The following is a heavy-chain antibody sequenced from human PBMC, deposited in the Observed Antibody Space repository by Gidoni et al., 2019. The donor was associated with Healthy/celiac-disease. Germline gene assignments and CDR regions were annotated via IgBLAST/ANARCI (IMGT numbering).Heavy chain of an antibody. CDR3: ATDRGAMSRLDWFDN. V-gene: IGHV3-23*01. CDR1: GFTFSRYA. Sequence: VQLLESGGVLVQPGGSLRLSCAASGFTFSRYAMRWVRPAPGKGREWDSEISGSGGRKYYADNGKGRFTISRDNSKNTLYMKMNSLRAEDTDVYYCATDRGAMSRLDWFDNWGQGTLVTVSS. CDR2: ISGSGGRK. D-gene: IGHD3-10*01. J-gene: IGHJ4*02.